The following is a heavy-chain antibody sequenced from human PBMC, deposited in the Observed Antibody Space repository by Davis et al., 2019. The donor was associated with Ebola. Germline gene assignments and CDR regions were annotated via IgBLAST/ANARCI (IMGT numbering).Heavy chain of an antibody. V-gene: IGHV4-59*01. D-gene: IGHD1-26*01. Sequence: GSLRLSCTVSGGSISSYYWSWIRQPPGKGLEWIGYIYYTGSTNYNPSLKSRVTILVDTSKNQFSLKVSSVTAADTAVYYCARAGVGATFFDSWGQGTLVTVSS. J-gene: IGHJ4*02. CDR2: IYYTGST. CDR3: ARAGVGATFFDS. CDR1: GGSISSYY.